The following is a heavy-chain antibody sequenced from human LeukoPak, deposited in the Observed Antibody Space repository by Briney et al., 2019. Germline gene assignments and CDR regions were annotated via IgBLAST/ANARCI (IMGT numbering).Heavy chain of an antibody. D-gene: IGHD3/OR15-3a*01. CDR1: GGSISSYY. CDR2: IYYSGST. J-gene: IGHJ4*02. V-gene: IGHV4-59*01. Sequence: PSETLSLTCTVSGGSISSYYWSWIRQPPGKGLEWIGYIYYSGSTNYNPSLKSRVTISVGTSKNQFSLKLSSVTAADTAVYYCARQTGSGLFILPGGQGTLVTVSS. CDR3: ARQTGSGLFILP.